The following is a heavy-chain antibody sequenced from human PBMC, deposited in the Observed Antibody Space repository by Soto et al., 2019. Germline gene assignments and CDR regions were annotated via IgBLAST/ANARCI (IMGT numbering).Heavy chain of an antibody. V-gene: IGHV3-49*04. CDR2: IRSKAYGGTA. CDR1: GFTFGDYA. Sequence: LRLSCTTSGFTFGDYAMSWVRQAPGKGLEWVGFIRSKAYGGTAEYAASVKGRFTISRDDSKSIAYLQMNNLKTEDTAVYFCTRDQPITPWGQGTMVTVSS. J-gene: IGHJ3*01. D-gene: IGHD3-10*01. CDR3: TRDQPITP.